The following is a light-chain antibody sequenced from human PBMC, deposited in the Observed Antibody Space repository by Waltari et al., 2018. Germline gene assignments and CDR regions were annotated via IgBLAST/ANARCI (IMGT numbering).Light chain of an antibody. CDR3: QQYSTSPRYT. Sequence: EIVLTQSPGTLSLSPGERATLSCRASQSVSNNYLAWYQQQPGQAPRLLIFGASSRATGIPDRFSGRASGTDFTLTISRLEPEDFAVYYCQQYSTSPRYTFGQGTKLEIK. CDR1: QSVSNNY. V-gene: IGKV3-20*01. J-gene: IGKJ2*01. CDR2: GAS.